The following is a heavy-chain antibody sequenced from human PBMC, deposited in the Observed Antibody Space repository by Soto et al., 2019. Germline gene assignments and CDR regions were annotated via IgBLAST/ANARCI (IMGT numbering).Heavy chain of an antibody. V-gene: IGHV1-3*01. CDR3: ARARYSGTYHLYLDX. CDR2: INVCNGNT. D-gene: IGHD1-26*01. CDR1: GYTFTTYA. J-gene: IGHJ4*02. Sequence: VSVKVSCKASGYTFTTYAMHWVRQAPGQRLEWMGWINVCNGNTEYPQKFQARVTITRDTSASTVYMELSSLRSEDTAVYLCARARYSGTYHLYLDXWGQGTQVTVSX.